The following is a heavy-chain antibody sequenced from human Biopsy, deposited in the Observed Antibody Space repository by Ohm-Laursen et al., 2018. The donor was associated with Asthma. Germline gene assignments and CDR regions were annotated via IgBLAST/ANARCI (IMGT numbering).Heavy chain of an antibody. Sequence: SLRLSCSASGFTFSHYNMNWVRQAPGKGLEWVSSITDTSRYIKYADSVKGRFTISRDNAKNSLYLQMNSLRAEDTAFYYCAKSADYYDSTDYLDFWGRGTLVTVSS. V-gene: IGHV3-21*04. D-gene: IGHD3-22*01. CDR2: ITDTSRYI. CDR1: GFTFSHYN. CDR3: AKSADYYDSTDYLDF. J-gene: IGHJ4*01.